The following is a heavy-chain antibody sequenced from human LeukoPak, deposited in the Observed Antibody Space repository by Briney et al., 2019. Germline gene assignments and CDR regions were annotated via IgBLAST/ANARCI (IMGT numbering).Heavy chain of an antibody. J-gene: IGHJ4*02. CDR1: GYTFTSYH. D-gene: IGHD2-2*01. CDR2: IKSTGDTT. CDR3: VREDAHTYYFDF. Sequence: ASVKVSYKTSGYTFTSYHMHWVRQAPGQGLEWGAIIKSTGDTTVYAQKFQGRVTVTRDTSTSTVYMDLSSLSSEDTAVYYCVREDAHTYYFDFWGPGTLATVSS. V-gene: IGHV1-46*01.